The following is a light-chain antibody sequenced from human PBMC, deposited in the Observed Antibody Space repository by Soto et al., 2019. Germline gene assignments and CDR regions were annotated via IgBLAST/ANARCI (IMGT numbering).Light chain of an antibody. CDR2: EVT. V-gene: IGLV2-23*02. CDR3: CSFGSSGTI. Sequence: QSALTQPASVSGSPGQSITISCNGTSSDIGSYDLPSWYQQHPGKAPKLMIYEVTKRPAGVSDRFSGSKSANTASLTISGLQAEDEADYYCCSFGSSGTIFGRGTQLTVL. CDR1: SSDIGSYDL. J-gene: IGLJ2*01.